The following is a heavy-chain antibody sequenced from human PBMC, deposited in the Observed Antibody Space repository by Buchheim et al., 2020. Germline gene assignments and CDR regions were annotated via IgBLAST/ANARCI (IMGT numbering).Heavy chain of an antibody. D-gene: IGHD6-19*01. CDR2: IYYSGST. Sequence: QLQLQESGPGLVKPSETLSLTCTVSGGSISSSSYYWRWLRQPPGKGLEWIGGIYYSGSTYYNPSLKSRLTISVDTSKNQFAVKLSSVTDADTAVYYCAGPSIEVAGEEVGGWFDPWGQGTL. CDR1: GGSISSSSYY. J-gene: IGHJ5*02. CDR3: AGPSIEVAGEEVGGWFDP. V-gene: IGHV4-39*01.